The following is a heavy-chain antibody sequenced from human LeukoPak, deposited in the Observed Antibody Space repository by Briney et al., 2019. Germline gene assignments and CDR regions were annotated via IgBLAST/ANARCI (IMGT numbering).Heavy chain of an antibody. CDR2: MNPNSGNT. CDR1: GYTFTSYD. Sequence: ASVKVSCKASGYTFTSYDINWVRQATGQGLEWMGWMNPNSGNTGYAQKFQGRVTMTRNTSISTAYMELSSLRSEDTAVYYCARGQLQLWGAYYYDSSGYFDYWGQGTLVTVSS. V-gene: IGHV1-8*01. J-gene: IGHJ4*02. D-gene: IGHD3-22*01. CDR3: ARGQLQLWGAYYYDSSGYFDY.